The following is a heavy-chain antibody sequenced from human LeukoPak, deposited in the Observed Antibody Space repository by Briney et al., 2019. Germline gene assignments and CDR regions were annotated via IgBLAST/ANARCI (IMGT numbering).Heavy chain of an antibody. D-gene: IGHD3-10*02. CDR3: ARGVREDDDY. Sequence: ASVKVSCKASGYTFTSYGISWVRQAPGQGLEWMGWMNPNSGNTGYAQKFQGRVTITRNTSISTAYMELSSLRSEDTAVYYCARGVREDDDYWGQGTLVTVSS. J-gene: IGHJ4*02. V-gene: IGHV1-8*03. CDR1: GYTFTSYG. CDR2: MNPNSGNT.